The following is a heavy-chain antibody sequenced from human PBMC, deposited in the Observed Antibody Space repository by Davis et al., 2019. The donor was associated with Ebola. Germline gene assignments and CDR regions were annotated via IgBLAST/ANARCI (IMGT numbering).Heavy chain of an antibody. CDR2: ISGSGGTT. V-gene: IGHV3-23*01. J-gene: IGHJ4*02. CDR3: ARDHPYFDY. CDR1: GFTFSSYG. Sequence: GESLKISCVASGFTFSSYGMSWVRQAPGKGLEWVSGISGSGGTTNYADSVKGRFTISRDNSKNTLYLQMNSLRAEDTAVYYCARDHPYFDYWGQGTLVTVSS.